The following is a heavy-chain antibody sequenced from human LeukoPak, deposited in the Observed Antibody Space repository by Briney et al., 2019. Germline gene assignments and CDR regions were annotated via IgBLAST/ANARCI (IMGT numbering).Heavy chain of an antibody. J-gene: IGHJ4*02. D-gene: IGHD1/OR15-1a*01. Sequence: GGSLRLSCAASGFTFSSYSMNWVRQAPGKGLEWVSYISSSSSTIYYADSVKGRFTISRDKAKNSLYLQMNSLRAEDTAVYYCVRASAEQGFLFDYWGQGTLVTVSS. CDR3: VRASAEQGFLFDY. CDR1: GFTFSSYS. V-gene: IGHV3-48*01. CDR2: ISSSSSTI.